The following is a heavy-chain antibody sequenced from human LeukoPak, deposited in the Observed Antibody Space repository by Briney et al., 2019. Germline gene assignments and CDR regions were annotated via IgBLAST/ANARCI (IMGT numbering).Heavy chain of an antibody. CDR3: ARGYIVDGDASDI. CDR2: IYYSGST. CDR1: GGSISSISYY. J-gene: IGHJ3*02. D-gene: IGHD5-12*01. V-gene: IGHV4-39*01. Sequence: SDTLSLTCTVSGGSISSISYYWGWIRQPPGKGLEWIGSIYYSGSTYYNPSLKSRVTISVDTSKNQFSLKLSSVTAADTAVYYCARGYIVDGDASDIWGQGTMVTVSS.